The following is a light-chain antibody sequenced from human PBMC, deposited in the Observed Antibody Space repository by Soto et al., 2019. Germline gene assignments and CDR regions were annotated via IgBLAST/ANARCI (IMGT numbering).Light chain of an antibody. CDR1: SSDVGAYNF. CDR3: SSYTTIRTYV. J-gene: IGLJ1*01. Sequence: QPVLTQPASVSGSPGQSIAISCTGTSSDVGAYNFVSWYQQYPGKAPKLILYDVSNRPSGVSSRFSGSKSGNTASLIIFGLQAEDEADYYCSSYTTIRTYVFGSGTKLTVL. CDR2: DVS. V-gene: IGLV2-14*03.